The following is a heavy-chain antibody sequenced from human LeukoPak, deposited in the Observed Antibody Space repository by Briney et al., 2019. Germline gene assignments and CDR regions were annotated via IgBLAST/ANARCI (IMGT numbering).Heavy chain of an antibody. J-gene: IGHJ4*02. CDR1: GFSFSTYW. CDR2: VNEDGSMK. Sequence: PGGSLRLSCAASGFSFSTYWMDWVRQAPGKGGEGVANVNEDGSMKNYMASVKGRFTISRDNTKNSVYLEMNSLRAEDTAVYYCAKNFGYQQFDSWGQGTLVTVSS. CDR3: AKNFGYQQFDS. V-gene: IGHV3-7*01. D-gene: IGHD3-3*01.